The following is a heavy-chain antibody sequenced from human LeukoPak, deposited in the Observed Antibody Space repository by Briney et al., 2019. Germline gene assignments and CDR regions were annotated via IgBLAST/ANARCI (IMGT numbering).Heavy chain of an antibody. CDR3: ATWRTAKTGFDY. J-gene: IGHJ4*02. CDR2: IYYSGST. V-gene: IGHV4-39*01. CDR1: GGSISSNSYY. D-gene: IGHD1-1*01. Sequence: PSETLSLTCTVSGGSISSNSYYWGWIRQPPGQGLEWIGSIYYSGSTYYNPSLKSRVTISVDTSKNQFSLRLRSVTAADTAVYYCATWRTAKTGFDYWGQGTLVTASS.